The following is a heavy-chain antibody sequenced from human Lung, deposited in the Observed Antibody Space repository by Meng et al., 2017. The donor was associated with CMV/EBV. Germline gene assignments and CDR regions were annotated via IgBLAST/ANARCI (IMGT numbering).Heavy chain of an antibody. CDR2: IYYSGST. CDR1: GGSISSSSYY. CDR3: ASESPEYQWLEDYYYGMDV. D-gene: IGHD6-19*01. J-gene: IGHJ6*02. V-gene: IGHV4-39*07. Sequence: SXTVSGGSISSSSYYWGWIRQPPGKGLEWIGSIYYSGSTYYNPSLKSRVTISVDTSKNQFSLKLSSVTAADTAVYYCASESPEYQWLEDYYYGMDVWGQRTTVTVSS.